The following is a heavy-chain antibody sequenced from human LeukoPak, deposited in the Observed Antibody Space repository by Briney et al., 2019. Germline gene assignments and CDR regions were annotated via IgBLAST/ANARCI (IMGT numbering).Heavy chain of an antibody. D-gene: IGHD5-18*01. CDR1: GGSISSSSYY. CDR2: IYYSGST. Sequence: SETLSLTCTVSGGSISSSSYYWGWIRQPPGKGLEWIGSIYYSGSTYYNPSLKSRVTISVDTSKNQFSLKLSSVTAADTAVYYCARHSRGYSYGCVGPLYYFDYWGQGTLVTVSS. J-gene: IGHJ4*02. V-gene: IGHV4-39*01. CDR3: ARHSRGYSYGCVGPLYYFDY.